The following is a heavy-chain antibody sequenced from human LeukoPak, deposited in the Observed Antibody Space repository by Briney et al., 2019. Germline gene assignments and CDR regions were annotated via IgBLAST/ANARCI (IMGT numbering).Heavy chain of an antibody. Sequence: GGSLRLSCAASGFTVSSNYMSWVRQAPGKGLEWVSAISGSGGSTYYADSVKGRFTISRDNSKNTLYLQMNSLRAEDTAVYYCAKASSGWRVYWGQGTLVTVSS. CDR2: ISGSGGST. V-gene: IGHV3-23*01. J-gene: IGHJ4*02. CDR1: GFTVSSNY. CDR3: AKASSGWRVY. D-gene: IGHD6-19*01.